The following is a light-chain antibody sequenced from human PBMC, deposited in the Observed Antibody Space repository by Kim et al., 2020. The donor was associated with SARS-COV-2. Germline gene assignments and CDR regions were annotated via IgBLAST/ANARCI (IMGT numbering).Light chain of an antibody. Sequence: QSALTQPPSASGSPGQSVTISCTGTSSDVGGYNYVSWYQQHPGKAPKLMIYEVSKLPSGVPGRFSGSKSGNTASLTVSGLQAEDEADYYCSSYTGSNNFDVVFGGGTQLTVL. V-gene: IGLV2-8*01. CDR1: SSDVGGYNY. CDR3: SSYTGSNNFDVV. CDR2: EVS. J-gene: IGLJ2*01.